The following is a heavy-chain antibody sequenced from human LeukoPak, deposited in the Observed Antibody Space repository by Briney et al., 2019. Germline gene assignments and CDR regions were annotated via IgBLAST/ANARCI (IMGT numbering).Heavy chain of an antibody. CDR1: GYTFTSYG. V-gene: IGHV1-18*01. Sequence: ASVKVSCKASGYTFTSYGISWVRQAPGQGLEWMGWISAYNGNTNYAQKLQGRVTMTTDTSTSTAYMELRSLRSDDTAVYHCARDDDYDSSGYYHYYYYGMDVWGQGTTVTVSS. J-gene: IGHJ6*02. CDR3: ARDDDYDSSGYYHYYYYGMDV. D-gene: IGHD3-22*01. CDR2: ISAYNGNT.